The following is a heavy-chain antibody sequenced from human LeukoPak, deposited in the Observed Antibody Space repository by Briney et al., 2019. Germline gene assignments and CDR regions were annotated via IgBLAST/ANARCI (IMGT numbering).Heavy chain of an antibody. D-gene: IGHD3-22*01. CDR1: GFTVSSNY. Sequence: GVSLRLSRAASGFTVSSNYMTWVRQAPGKGLEWVSVIYSGGTTYYADSVKGRFTISRDNSKNTLYLQMNSLRAEDTAVYYCARDGYDSNGYSGYWGQGTLVTVSS. V-gene: IGHV3-53*01. J-gene: IGHJ4*02. CDR3: ARDGYDSNGYSGY. CDR2: IYSGGTT.